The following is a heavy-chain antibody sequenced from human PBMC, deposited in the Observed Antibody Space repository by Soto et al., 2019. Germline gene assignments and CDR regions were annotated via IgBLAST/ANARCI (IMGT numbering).Heavy chain of an antibody. Sequence: PGGSLRLSCAASGFTFSSYAMHWVRQAPGKGLEWVAVISYDGSNKYYADSVKGRFTISRDNSKNTLYLQMNSLRAEDTAVYYCAREVAAAGFDYWGQGTLVTVSS. D-gene: IGHD6-13*01. CDR2: ISYDGSNK. V-gene: IGHV3-30-3*01. CDR3: AREVAAAGFDY. J-gene: IGHJ4*02. CDR1: GFTFSSYA.